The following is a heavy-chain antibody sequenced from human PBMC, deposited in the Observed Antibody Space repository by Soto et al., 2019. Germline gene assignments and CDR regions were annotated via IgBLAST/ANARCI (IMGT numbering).Heavy chain of an antibody. CDR2: ISGSGGST. CDR3: ANPQHYYDSSGYYYVNAFDI. V-gene: IGHV3-23*01. CDR1: GFTFSSYA. Sequence: GGSLRLSCAASGFTFSSYAMSWVRQAPGKGLEWVSAISGSGGSTYYADSVKGRFTISRDNSKNTLYLQMNSLRAEDTAVYYCANPQHYYDSSGYYYVNAFDIWGQGTMVTVSS. D-gene: IGHD3-22*01. J-gene: IGHJ3*02.